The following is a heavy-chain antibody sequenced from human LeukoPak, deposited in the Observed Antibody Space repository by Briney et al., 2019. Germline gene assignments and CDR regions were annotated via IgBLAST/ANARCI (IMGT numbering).Heavy chain of an antibody. CDR2: IDRNSGDT. D-gene: IGHD5-12*01. Sequence: ASVKVSCKASLSGNSFQLVRQAPGQGFEWIGCIDRNSGDTDYAQKFQGRVTMTRDTSSTTGYMDLYGLRPDDTAIYHCATSQIRLGFFDNWGQGTLVFVSP. V-gene: IGHV1-2*02. J-gene: IGHJ4*02. CDR3: ATSQIRLGFFDN. CDR1: LSGNS.